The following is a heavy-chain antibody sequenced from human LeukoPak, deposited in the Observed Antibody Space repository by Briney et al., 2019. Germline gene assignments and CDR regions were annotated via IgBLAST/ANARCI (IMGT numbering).Heavy chain of an antibody. CDR1: GFTFNMFW. CDR2: IKQDGSEE. D-gene: IGHD2-15*01. J-gene: IGHJ4*02. CDR3: AKDEGSGTWHY. Sequence: GGSLRLSCAASGFTFNMFWMTWVRQAPGKGLEWVANIKQDGSEENYGDSVKGRLTISRDNAKNSLYLQMNSLRAEDTAVYYCAKDEGSGTWHYWGQGTLVIVSS. V-gene: IGHV3-7*03.